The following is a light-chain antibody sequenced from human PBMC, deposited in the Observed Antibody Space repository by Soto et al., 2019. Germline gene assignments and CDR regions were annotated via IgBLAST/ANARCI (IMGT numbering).Light chain of an antibody. CDR2: GAS. J-gene: IGKJ2*01. Sequence: EIVLTQSPGTLSLSPGERATLSCRASQSVSSSYLAWYQQKPGQAPRLLIYGASSRATGIPDRFSGSRSGTDFTLTISRLEPEDFAVYFCQQYGNSPPNTFGQGTKVQIK. V-gene: IGKV3-20*01. CDR1: QSVSSSY. CDR3: QQYGNSPPNT.